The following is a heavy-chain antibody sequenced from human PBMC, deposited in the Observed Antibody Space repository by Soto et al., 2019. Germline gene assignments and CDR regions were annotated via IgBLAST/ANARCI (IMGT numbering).Heavy chain of an antibody. J-gene: IGHJ4*02. V-gene: IGHV3-11*06. CDR2: ISPKSTYT. CDR1: GFPVSDYY. CDR3: ARGGGGGLFEH. D-gene: IGHD2-21*01. Sequence: HGGSLRLSCATSGFPVSDYYMSWIRQAPGKGLEWLSHISPKSTYTNYADSVKGRFTISRDNTKSSLFLQMNSLGVEDTAVYYCARGGGGGLFEHWGQGVLVTVSS.